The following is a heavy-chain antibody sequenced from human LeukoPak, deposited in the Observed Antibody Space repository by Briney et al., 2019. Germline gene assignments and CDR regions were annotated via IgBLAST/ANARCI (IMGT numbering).Heavy chain of an antibody. CDR3: ARDSFVGYSYAALYYYYYMDV. Sequence: AGGSLRLSCAASGFMFSSYWMSWVRQAPGKGLEWVANIKQDGSEKYYVDSVKGRFTISRDNAKNSLYLQMNSLRAEDTAVYYCARDSFVGYSYAALYYYYYMDVWGKGTTVTVSS. CDR2: IKQDGSEK. D-gene: IGHD5-18*01. V-gene: IGHV3-7*01. CDR1: GFMFSSYW. J-gene: IGHJ6*03.